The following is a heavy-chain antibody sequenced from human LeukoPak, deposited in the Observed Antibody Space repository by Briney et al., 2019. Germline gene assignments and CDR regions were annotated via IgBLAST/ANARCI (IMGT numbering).Heavy chain of an antibody. CDR3: ARDPRRVYYDFWSGYTD. D-gene: IGHD3-3*01. Sequence: ASVKVSCKASGYTSTGYYMHWVRQAPGQGLEWMGWINPNSGGKNYAQKFQGRVTMTRDTSISTAYMELSRLRSDDTAVYYCARDPRRVYYDFWSGYTDWGQGTLVTVSS. CDR1: GYTSTGYY. J-gene: IGHJ4*02. V-gene: IGHV1-2*02. CDR2: INPNSGGK.